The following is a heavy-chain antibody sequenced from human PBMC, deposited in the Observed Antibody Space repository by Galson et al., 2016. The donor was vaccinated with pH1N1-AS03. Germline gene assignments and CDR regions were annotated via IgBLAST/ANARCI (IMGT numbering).Heavy chain of an antibody. CDR3: AKGHSGLDV. J-gene: IGHJ6*02. CDR1: GYMFTHHY. V-gene: IGHV1-2*02. Sequence: SVKVSCKAFGYMFTHHYIYWARQAPGQGPEWMGWINPNNGDTHYVQKFQGRVTMARDTSITTAYMELSRLSSDDTAVYYCAKGHSGLDVWGQGPTGTVSS. CDR2: INPNNGDT.